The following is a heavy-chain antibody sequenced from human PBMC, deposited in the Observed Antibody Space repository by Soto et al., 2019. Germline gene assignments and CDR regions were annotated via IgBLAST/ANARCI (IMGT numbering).Heavy chain of an antibody. V-gene: IGHV3-11*06. J-gene: IGHJ6*02. CDR3: ARGDYGDIYYYYGMDV. CDR2: ISSSSSYT. D-gene: IGHD4-17*01. Sequence: GGSLRLSCAASGFTFSDYYMSWIRQAPGKGLEWVSYISSSSSYTNYADSVKGRFTISRDNAKNSLYLQMNSLRAEDTAVYYCARGDYGDIYYYYGMDVWGQGTTVTVSS. CDR1: GFTFSDYY.